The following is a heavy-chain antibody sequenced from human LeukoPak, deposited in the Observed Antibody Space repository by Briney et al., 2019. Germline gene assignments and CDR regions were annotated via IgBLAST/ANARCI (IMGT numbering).Heavy chain of an antibody. V-gene: IGHV3-7*01. D-gene: IGHD6-19*01. Sequence: GGSLRLSCAASGFTFSSYWMSWVRQAPGQGLEWEANIKQDSSEKYYVDSVKGRFTISRDNAKNSLYLQMNSLRAEDTAVYYCARDVGYSSGWYGFWWDPYYFDYWGQGTLVTVSS. CDR3: ARDVGYSSGWYGFWWDPYYFDY. CDR1: GFTFSSYW. J-gene: IGHJ4*02. CDR2: IKQDSSEK.